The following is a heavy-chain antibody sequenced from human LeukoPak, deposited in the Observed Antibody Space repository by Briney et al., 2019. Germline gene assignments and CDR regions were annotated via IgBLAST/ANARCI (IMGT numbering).Heavy chain of an antibody. CDR3: ARVPGTFDL. J-gene: IGHJ3*01. Sequence: ASVKVSCEASGYTFTDYYMYWVRQAPGQGLGWMGRINPNSGDTNYAQKFQGRVTMTRDTSISTAYMELTRLRSDDTAVYYCARVPGTFDLWGQGTMVTVSS. CDR1: GYTFTDYY. CDR2: INPNSGDT. V-gene: IGHV1-2*06.